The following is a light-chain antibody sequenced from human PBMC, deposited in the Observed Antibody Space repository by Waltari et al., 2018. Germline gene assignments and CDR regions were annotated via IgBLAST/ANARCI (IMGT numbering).Light chain of an antibody. V-gene: IGLV1-47*01. CDR1: RSNIGSNY. J-gene: IGLJ2*01. CDR2: RNN. CDR3: EVWDDSLSGPV. Sequence: QSVLTQPPSASGTPGQRVTISCSGSRSNIGSNYLYWYQQLPGTAPKLLIYRNNGRPSGVPDRFSGSKSGTSASLAISGLRSEYEAEYHCEVWDDSLSGPVFGGGTKLTVL.